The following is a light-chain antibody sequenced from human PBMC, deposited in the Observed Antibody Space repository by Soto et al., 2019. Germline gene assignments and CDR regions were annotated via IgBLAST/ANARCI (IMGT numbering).Light chain of an antibody. CDR1: QGISNH. CDR2: SAS. V-gene: IGKV1-9*01. Sequence: DIQLTQSPSFLSASVGDRVTITCRASQGISNHLAWYQQKPGKAPNLLIHSASSLQSGVPSRFSGSGSGTEFTLTISSLQPEDFATYHCQQREGYPLTFGQGTRLEIK. CDR3: QQREGYPLT. J-gene: IGKJ5*01.